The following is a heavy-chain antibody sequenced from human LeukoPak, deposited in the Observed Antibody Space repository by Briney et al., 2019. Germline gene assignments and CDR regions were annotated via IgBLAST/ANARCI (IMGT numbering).Heavy chain of an antibody. Sequence: ASVKVSCKAFGYTFTSNYMHWVRQAPGQGPEWMGVISPSGGSTTYAQKFQGRVTLTRDMSTSTDYLELSSLRSEDTAVYYCARGGPIWFGEPFHFDYWGQGTLVTVSS. CDR1: GYTFTSNY. CDR2: ISPSGGST. CDR3: ARGGPIWFGEPFHFDY. J-gene: IGHJ4*02. D-gene: IGHD3-10*01. V-gene: IGHV1-46*01.